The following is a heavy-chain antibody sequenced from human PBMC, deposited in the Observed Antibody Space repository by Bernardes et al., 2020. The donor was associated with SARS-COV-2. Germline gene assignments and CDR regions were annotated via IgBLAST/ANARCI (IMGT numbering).Heavy chain of an antibody. CDR2: IYPGDSTT. CDR1: GYSFDSYY. D-gene: IGHD5-12*01. CDR3: ARHSLKVDIEGTIHDVFDV. Sequence: GESLKLSFRGFGYSFDSYYIAWVRQVSGKGLVWMGIIYPGDSTTTYSPSFQGQVTISADKSISTAYLQWRTLQASDTAMYYCARHSLKVDIEGTIHDVFDVWGQGTVVTVSS. J-gene: IGHJ3*01. V-gene: IGHV5-51*01.